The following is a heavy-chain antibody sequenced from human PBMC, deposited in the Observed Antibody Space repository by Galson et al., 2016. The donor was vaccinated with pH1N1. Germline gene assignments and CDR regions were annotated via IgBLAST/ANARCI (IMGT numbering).Heavy chain of an antibody. CDR2: LYDRGST. CDR3: ATMKAVSGPLYMDV. D-gene: IGHD3-22*01. CDR1: GGSVTSRSYY. V-gene: IGHV4-39*07. Sequence: ETLSLTCTVSGGSVTSRSYYWGWIRQPPGRGLEWIGSLYDRGSTYYNSALTSRVAISIDTSKNQFSLKVNSVTAADAAVYYCATMKAVSGPLYMDVWGKGTTVTVSS. J-gene: IGHJ6*03.